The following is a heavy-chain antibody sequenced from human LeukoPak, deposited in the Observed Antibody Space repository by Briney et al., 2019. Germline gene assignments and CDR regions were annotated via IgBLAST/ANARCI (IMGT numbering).Heavy chain of an antibody. CDR1: GFTFSSYAM. J-gene: IGHJ3*02. CDR3: RVVITRAGAFDI. Sequence: LRLSCAASGFTFSSYAMSWVRQPPGKALEWLARIDWDDDKFYSTSLKTRLTISKDTSKNQVVLTMTNMEPVDTATYYCRVVITRAGAFDIWGQGTMVTVSS. V-gene: IGHV2-70*04. CDR2: IDWDDDK. D-gene: IGHD3-22*01.